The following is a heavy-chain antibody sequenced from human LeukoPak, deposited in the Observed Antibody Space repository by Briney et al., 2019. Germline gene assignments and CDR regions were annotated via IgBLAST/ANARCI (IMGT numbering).Heavy chain of an antibody. V-gene: IGHV3-23*01. CDR3: ARVSNYDFWSGYPAPDY. CDR2: ISGSGGST. CDR1: GFTFSSYA. J-gene: IGHJ4*02. D-gene: IGHD3-3*01. Sequence: QTGGSLRLSCAASGFTFSSYAMSWVRQAPGKGLEWVSAISGSGGSTYYADSVKGRFTISRDNSKNTLYLQMNSLRAEDTAVYYCARVSNYDFWSGYPAPDYWGQGTLVTVSS.